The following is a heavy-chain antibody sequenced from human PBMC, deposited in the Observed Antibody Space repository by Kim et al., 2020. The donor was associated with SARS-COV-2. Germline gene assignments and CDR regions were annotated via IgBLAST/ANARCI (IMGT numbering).Heavy chain of an antibody. CDR1: GFTFDDYA. V-gene: IGHV3-9*01. CDR3: AKGLEGYSSSGNWFDP. J-gene: IGHJ5*02. Sequence: GGSLRLSCAASGFTFDDYAMHWVRQAPGKGLEWVSGISWNSGSIGYADSVKGRFTISRDNAKNSLYLQMNSLRAEDTALYYCAKGLEGYSSSGNWFDPWGQGTLVTVSS. CDR2: ISWNSGSI. D-gene: IGHD6-13*01.